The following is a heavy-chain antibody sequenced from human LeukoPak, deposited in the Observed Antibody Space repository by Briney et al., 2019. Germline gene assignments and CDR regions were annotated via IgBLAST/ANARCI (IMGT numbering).Heavy chain of an antibody. D-gene: IGHD5-18*01. CDR2: IHHSGST. Sequence: SQTLSLTCTVSGGSISSGGYYWSWIRQPPGKGLEWIGYIHHSGSTYYNPSLKSRVTISVDRSKNQFSLKLSSVTAADTAVYYCARKKVDTAMVDYWGQGTLVTVSS. V-gene: IGHV4-30-2*01. CDR1: GGSISSGGYY. CDR3: ARKKVDTAMVDY. J-gene: IGHJ4*02.